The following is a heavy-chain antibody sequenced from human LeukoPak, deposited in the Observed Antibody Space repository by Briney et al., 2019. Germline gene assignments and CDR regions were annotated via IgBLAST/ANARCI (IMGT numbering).Heavy chain of an antibody. CDR3: ARGVPWFGESYFDY. J-gene: IGHJ4*02. D-gene: IGHD3-10*01. CDR1: GYTLTELS. CDR2: IIPIFGTA. Sequence: GASVKVSCKVSGYTLTELSMHWVRQAPGQGLEWMGGIIPIFGTANYAQKFQGRVTITADESTSTAYMELSSLRSEDTAVYYCARGVPWFGESYFDYWGQGTLVTVSS. V-gene: IGHV1-69*13.